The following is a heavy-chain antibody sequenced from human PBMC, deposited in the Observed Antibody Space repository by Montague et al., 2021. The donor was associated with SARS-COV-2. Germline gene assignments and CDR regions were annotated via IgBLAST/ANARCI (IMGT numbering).Heavy chain of an antibody. J-gene: IGHJ6*02. V-gene: IGHV4-39*01. CDR1: GGSISSSSYY. CDR3: ARTSKLRESTTGNYYYHAMDV. D-gene: IGHD3-16*01. CDR2: VYNAGTT. Sequence: SETLSLTCTVSGGSISSSSYYWGWIRQPPGKGLEWIGNVYNAGTTYYNPSLKSRVTISADTSKNQFSLNMASVTAADTAVYYCARTSKLRESTTGNYYYHAMDVWGQGTTVTVSS.